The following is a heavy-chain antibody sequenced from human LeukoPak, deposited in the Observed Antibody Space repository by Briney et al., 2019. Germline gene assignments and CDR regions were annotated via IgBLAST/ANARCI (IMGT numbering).Heavy chain of an antibody. D-gene: IGHD3-22*01. CDR1: GFTFSDYY. J-gene: IGHJ3*01. CDR3: ARDGAGGYYDSSGPFSQL. CDR2: ISSSGSTI. Sequence: GGSLRLSCAASGFTFSDYYMSWIRQAPGKGLEWVSYISSSGSTIYYADSVKGRFTISRDNAKNSLYLQMNSLRAEDTAVYYCARDGAGGYYDSSGPFSQLWGQGTMVTVSS. V-gene: IGHV3-11*01.